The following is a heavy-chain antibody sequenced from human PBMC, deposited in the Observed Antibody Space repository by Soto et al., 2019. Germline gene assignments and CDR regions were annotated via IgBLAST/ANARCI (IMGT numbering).Heavy chain of an antibody. V-gene: IGHV3-23*01. CDR1: GFKFSSYA. D-gene: IGHD3-16*01. CDR3: AKDRRAGGNSAFYFDF. J-gene: IGHJ5*01. Sequence: PGGSLRLSCAASGFKFSSYAMSWVRQAPRKGLEWVSLISATGGGTYYADSVKGRFTISRDNSDNTLYLQVHSLRAEDTAVYYCAKDRRAGGNSAFYFDFWGQGAQVTVSS. CDR2: ISATGGGT.